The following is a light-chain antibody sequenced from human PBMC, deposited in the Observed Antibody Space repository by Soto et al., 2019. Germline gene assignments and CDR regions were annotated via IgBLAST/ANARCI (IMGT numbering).Light chain of an antibody. CDR1: PSVSSSR. CDR3: QQYGNSPIT. Sequence: DIVLTQSPATLSLSPGERVTLSCGASPSVSSSRLTWYQQKPRQAPRLLMYDASRRAFGIPDRLSGSGSGTDFTLTISRREPEDFAVYYCQQYGNSPITFGQGTRLEIK. CDR2: DAS. J-gene: IGKJ5*01. V-gene: IGKV3D-20*01.